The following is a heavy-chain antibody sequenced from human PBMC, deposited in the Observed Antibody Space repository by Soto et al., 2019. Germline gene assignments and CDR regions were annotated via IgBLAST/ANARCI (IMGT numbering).Heavy chain of an antibody. V-gene: IGHV3-11*01. CDR2: ITFSGNTV. CDR3: ARVSWREKYGMDV. J-gene: IGHJ6*02. CDR1: GFTFSDPY. Sequence: PGGSLRLSCAASGFTFSDPYMSWIRQAPGKGLEWISYITFSGNTVYYADSLKGRFTISRDNAKNSLYLQMNRLRAEDTAVYYCARVSWREKYGMDVWSQGTTVTVSS.